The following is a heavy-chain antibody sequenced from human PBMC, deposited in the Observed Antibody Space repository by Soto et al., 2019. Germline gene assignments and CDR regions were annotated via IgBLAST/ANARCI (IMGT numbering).Heavy chain of an antibody. CDR1: VFTFRSYT. V-gene: IGHV3-33*01. D-gene: IGHD1-20*01. CDR2: TWHDETNK. Sequence: PGGALRLSCAASVFTFRSYTMHWARQAPGKGLEWVALTWHDETNKYYADSVKGRFTISRDNSRNTLYLQMNSLRAEDTAVYYCARDLGYNSGHPFDYWGQGTQVTVSS. J-gene: IGHJ4*02. CDR3: ARDLGYNSGHPFDY.